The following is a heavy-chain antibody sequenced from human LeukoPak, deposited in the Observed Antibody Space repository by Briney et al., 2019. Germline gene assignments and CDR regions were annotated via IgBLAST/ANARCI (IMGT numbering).Heavy chain of an antibody. D-gene: IGHD2-15*01. CDR1: GGSISGYY. V-gene: IGHV4-59*01. Sequence: SETLSLTHTVSGGSISGYYWSWIRQPPGKGLEWIGYIYYSGSTNYNPSLKSRVTISVDTSKNQFSLKLSSVTAADTAVYYCARGRGDCSGGSCYSAVDWFDPWGQGTLVTVSS. J-gene: IGHJ5*02. CDR3: ARGRGDCSGGSCYSAVDWFDP. CDR2: IYYSGST.